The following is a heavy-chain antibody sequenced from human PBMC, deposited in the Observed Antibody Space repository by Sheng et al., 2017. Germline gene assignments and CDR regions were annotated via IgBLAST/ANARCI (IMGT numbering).Heavy chain of an antibody. Sequence: QVQLVESGGGVVQPGRSLRLSCAASGFTFSSYGMHWVRQAPGKGLEWVAVIWYDGSNKYYADSVKGRFTISRDNSKNTLYLQMNSLRAEDTAVYYCARDSSSSWYPPFDYWGQGTLVTVSS. CDR3: ARDSSSSWYPPFDY. CDR1: GFTFSSYG. J-gene: IGHJ4*02. D-gene: IGHD6-13*01. V-gene: IGHV3-33*01. CDR2: IWYDGSNK.